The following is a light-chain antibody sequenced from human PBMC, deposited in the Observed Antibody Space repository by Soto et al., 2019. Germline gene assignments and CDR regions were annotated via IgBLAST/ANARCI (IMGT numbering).Light chain of an antibody. V-gene: IGKV1-5*03. CDR3: QQYNSLPWT. J-gene: IGKJ1*01. CDR2: EAS. CDR1: QSISTY. Sequence: DIQMTQSPSTLSASVGDRVTISCRASQSISTYLAWYQQEPGKAPKLLLFEASSLKSGVPSRFSGSGSATEFTLTIGSLQPDDFATYYCQQYNSLPWTFGQGSKVEVK.